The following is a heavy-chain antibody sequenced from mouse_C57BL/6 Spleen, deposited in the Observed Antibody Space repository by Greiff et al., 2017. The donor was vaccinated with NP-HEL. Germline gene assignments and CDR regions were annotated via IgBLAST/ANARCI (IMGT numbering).Heavy chain of an antibody. V-gene: IGHV14-4*01. CDR3: TRSNDYYAMDY. CDR1: SFNIKDDY. J-gene: IGHJ4*01. D-gene: IGHD2-5*01. CDR2: IDPENGDT. Sequence: EVQLQQSGAELVRPGASVKLSCTASSFNIKDDYMHWVKQRPEQGLEWIGWIDPENGDTEYASKFQGKATITADTSSNTAYLQLSSLTSEDTAVYYCTRSNDYYAMDYWGQGTSVTVSS.